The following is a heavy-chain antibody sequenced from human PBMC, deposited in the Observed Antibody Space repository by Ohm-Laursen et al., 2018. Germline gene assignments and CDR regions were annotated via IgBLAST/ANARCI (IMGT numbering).Heavy chain of an antibody. D-gene: IGHD1-26*01. CDR2: IVVGSGNT. V-gene: IGHV1-58*02. J-gene: IGHJ3*02. CDR1: GFTFTSSA. Sequence: GASVKVSCKASGFTFTSSAMQWVRQARGQRLEWIGWIVVGSGNTNYAQKFQERVTITRDMSTSTAYMELSSLRSEDTAVYYCAAEGVGATVGAFDIWGQGTMVTVSS. CDR3: AAEGVGATVGAFDI.